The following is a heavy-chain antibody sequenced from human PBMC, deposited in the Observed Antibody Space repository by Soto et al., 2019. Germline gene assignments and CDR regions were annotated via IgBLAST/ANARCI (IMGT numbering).Heavy chain of an antibody. V-gene: IGHV1-3*01. CDR1: GYTFTNYA. CDR2: INAAIGNT. Sequence: QVQLVQSGAEVKKPGASVKVSCKASGYTFTNYALHWVRQAPGQRLEWMGWINAAIGNTKYSQKFQDSVTITRDTSANTAYMELSSLRSEDTAVNYWARRNVYGAGSYSFAYWGQGTLVTVSS. J-gene: IGHJ4*02. CDR3: ARRNVYGAGSYSFAY. D-gene: IGHD3-10*01.